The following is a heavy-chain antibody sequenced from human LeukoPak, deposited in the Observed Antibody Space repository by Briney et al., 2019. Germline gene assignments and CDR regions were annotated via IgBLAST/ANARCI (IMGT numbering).Heavy chain of an antibody. Sequence: PGGFLRLSCAASGFTFSSNAMSWVRQAPGKGLEWVSTITGSGGSTYYADSVKGRFTISRDNSKNTLYLQVNSLRAEDTAVYYCAKCLYGVDYWGQGTLVTVSS. V-gene: IGHV3-23*01. CDR1: GFTFSSNA. D-gene: IGHD4-17*01. J-gene: IGHJ4*02. CDR3: AKCLYGVDY. CDR2: ITGSGGST.